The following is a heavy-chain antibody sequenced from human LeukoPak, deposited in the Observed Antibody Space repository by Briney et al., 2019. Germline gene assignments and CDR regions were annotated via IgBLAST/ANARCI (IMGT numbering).Heavy chain of an antibody. D-gene: IGHD3-10*01. Sequence: PGGSLRLSCAASGFTFSNFGMHWVRQAPGKGLEWVAVISVDGSNEYYADSVKGRFTISRDNSKNKLFLQMNSLRPEDTAVYYCAREYYDSGSYLYGMDVWGQGTTVTVSS. V-gene: IGHV3-30*03. CDR3: AREYYDSGSYLYGMDV. CDR1: GFTFSNFG. J-gene: IGHJ6*02. CDR2: ISVDGSNE.